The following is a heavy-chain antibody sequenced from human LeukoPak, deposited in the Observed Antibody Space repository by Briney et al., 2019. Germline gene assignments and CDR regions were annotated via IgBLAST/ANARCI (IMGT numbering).Heavy chain of an antibody. J-gene: IGHJ6*03. V-gene: IGHV1-69*05. CDR1: GGTFSSYA. Sequence: GASVKVSCKASGGTFSSYAISWVRQAPGQGLEWMGGIIPIFGTANYAQKFQGRVTITTDESTSTAYMELSSLRSEDTAVYYCARAGNRYGSGSYYYYMDVWGKGTTVTVSS. D-gene: IGHD3-10*01. CDR3: ARAGNRYGSGSYYYYMDV. CDR2: IIPIFGTA.